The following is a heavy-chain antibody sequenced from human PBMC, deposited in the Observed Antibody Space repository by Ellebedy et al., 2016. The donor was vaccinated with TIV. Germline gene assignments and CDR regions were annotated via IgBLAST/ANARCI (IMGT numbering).Heavy chain of an antibody. CDR1: GGSISSYY. V-gene: IGHV4-59*01. J-gene: IGHJ4*02. D-gene: IGHD7-27*01. Sequence: MPSETLSLTCTVSGGSISSYYWSWIRQPPGKGLEWFGYIYYSGSTNYNPSLKSRVTISVDTSKNQFSLKLSSVTAADTAVYYCARVRGEERGYYFDYWGQGTLVTVSS. CDR3: ARVRGEERGYYFDY. CDR2: IYYSGST.